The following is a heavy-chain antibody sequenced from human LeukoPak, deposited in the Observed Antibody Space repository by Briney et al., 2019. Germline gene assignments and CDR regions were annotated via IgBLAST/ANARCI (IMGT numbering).Heavy chain of an antibody. Sequence: PGGSLRLSCVSSGFTFNTYSMHWVRQAPGKGLEWVAVLSFDGDEKHYADSVKGRFTISRDNSKNTLYLQMNSLRAEDTAVYYCAKDYGHCSGGSCLTAVSWGQGTLVTVSS. CDR2: LSFDGDEK. CDR3: AKDYGHCSGGSCLTAVS. CDR1: GFTFNTYS. J-gene: IGHJ5*02. D-gene: IGHD2-15*01. V-gene: IGHV3-30-3*01.